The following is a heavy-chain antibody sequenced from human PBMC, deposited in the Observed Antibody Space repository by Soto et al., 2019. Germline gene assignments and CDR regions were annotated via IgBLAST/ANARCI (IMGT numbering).Heavy chain of an antibody. Sequence: PSETLSLTCTVSGGSISSGNQYWSWIRQPPGKGLEWIGYIYYSGSTYYNPSLKSRVTISVDTSKNQFSLKLSSVTAADTAVYYCARAVATTKCSFLPVGFDPWGQGSLVTVSS. CDR3: ARAVATTKCSFLPVGFDP. CDR1: GGSISSGNQY. CDR2: IYYSGST. V-gene: IGHV4-30-4*01. J-gene: IGHJ5*02. D-gene: IGHD5-12*01.